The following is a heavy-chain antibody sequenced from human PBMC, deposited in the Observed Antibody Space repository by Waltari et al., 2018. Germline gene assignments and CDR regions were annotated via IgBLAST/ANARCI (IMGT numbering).Heavy chain of an antibody. CDR2: IWYDGTNK. CDR3: ARDMSSSCTSLDY. CDR1: GFTFSTYG. V-gene: IGHV3-33*01. J-gene: IGHJ4*02. D-gene: IGHD6-19*01. Sequence: QVQLVESGGGVVQPGRSLRLSCAASGFTFSTYGMHWVRQAPGKGLEWVGVIWYDGTNKYYGDSVKGRFTISRDNSKNTLFLQMNSLRAEDTAVYYCARDMSSSCTSLDYWGQGALVTVSS.